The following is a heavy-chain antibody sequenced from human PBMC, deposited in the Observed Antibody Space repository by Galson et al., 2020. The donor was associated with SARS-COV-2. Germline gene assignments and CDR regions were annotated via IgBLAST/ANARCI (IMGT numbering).Heavy chain of an antibody. CDR3: ARDFGAVAGADYYYCYCRDV. V-gene: IGHV3-11*01. CDR2: ISSSGSTK. CDR1: GITFSDYY. Sequence: GASLKISCAASGITFSDYYMSWIRQAPGKGLEWVSYISSSGSTKYSADSVKGRFTISRDNAKNSLYLQMNSLRAEDTAVYYCARDFGAVAGADYYYCYCRDVGGQGTTVTVSS. D-gene: IGHD6-19*01. J-gene: IGHJ6*02.